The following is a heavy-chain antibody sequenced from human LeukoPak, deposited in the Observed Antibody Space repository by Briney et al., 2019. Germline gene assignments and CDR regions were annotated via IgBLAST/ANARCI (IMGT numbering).Heavy chain of an antibody. V-gene: IGHV4-34*01. CDR2: INHSGST. J-gene: IGHJ4*02. CDR1: GGSFSGYY. D-gene: IGHD3-3*01. CDR3: ARGGYDFWSGHASLFDY. Sequence: SETLSLTCAVYGGSFSGYYWSWIRQPPGKGLEWTGEINHSGSTNYNPSLKSRVTISVDTSKNQFSLKLSSVTAADTAVYYCARGGYDFWSGHASLFDYWGQGTLVTVSS.